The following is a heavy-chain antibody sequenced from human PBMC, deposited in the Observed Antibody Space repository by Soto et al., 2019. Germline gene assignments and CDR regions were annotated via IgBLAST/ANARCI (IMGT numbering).Heavy chain of an antibody. D-gene: IGHD6-13*01. V-gene: IGHV1-18*04. Sequence: SXKVSFTASGYTXTSYGISWVRQAPGQGLEWMGWIRAYNGKTNYAQKLQGRVTMTTDTSTSTAYMELRRLRSDDTAVYYCARASSWYWFDPWGQGTLVTVSP. CDR3: ARASSWYWFDP. CDR2: IRAYNGKT. CDR1: GYTXTSYG. J-gene: IGHJ5*02.